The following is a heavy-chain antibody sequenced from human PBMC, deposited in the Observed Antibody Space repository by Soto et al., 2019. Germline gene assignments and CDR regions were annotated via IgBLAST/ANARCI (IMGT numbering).Heavy chain of an antibody. Sequence: GGSLRLSCAASGFTFSSYAMSWVRQAPGKGLEWVSAISGSGGSTYYADSVKGRFTISRENSKNTLYLQMNSLRAEDTAVYYCAKGSLHYDYGDYGHPRGTTAFDYWGQGTLVTVSS. CDR1: GFTFSSYA. CDR3: AKGSLHYDYGDYGHPRGTTAFDY. CDR2: ISGSGGST. J-gene: IGHJ4*02. D-gene: IGHD4-17*01. V-gene: IGHV3-23*01.